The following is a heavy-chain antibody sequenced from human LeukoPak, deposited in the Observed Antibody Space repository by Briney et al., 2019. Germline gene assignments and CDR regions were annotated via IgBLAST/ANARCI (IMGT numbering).Heavy chain of an antibody. J-gene: IGHJ4*02. V-gene: IGHV3-33*01. CDR2: IWYDGSNK. CDR3: ARQVARRAGGFAY. Sequence: GGSLRLSCAASGFTFSSYGMPWVRQAPGKGLEWVAVIWYDGSNKYYADSVKGRFTISRDNSKNTLYLQMNSLRAEDTAVYYCARQVARRAGGFAYWGQGTLVTVSS. D-gene: IGHD2-15*01. CDR1: GFTFSSYG.